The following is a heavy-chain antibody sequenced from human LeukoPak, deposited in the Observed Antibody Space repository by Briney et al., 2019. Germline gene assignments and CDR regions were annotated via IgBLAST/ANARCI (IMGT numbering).Heavy chain of an antibody. CDR1: GFTFSSYS. CDR2: ISVSSGTI. D-gene: IGHD5-12*01. V-gene: IGHV3-23*01. CDR3: AKDGLAYSGYDYVYYYYGMDV. Sequence: PGGSLRLSCAASGFTFSSYSMKWVRQAPGKGLEWVSSISVSSGTIYYADAVKGRFTISRGNSKNTPYLQMNSLRAEDTAVYYCAKDGLAYSGYDYVYYYYGMDVWGQGTTVTVSS. J-gene: IGHJ6*02.